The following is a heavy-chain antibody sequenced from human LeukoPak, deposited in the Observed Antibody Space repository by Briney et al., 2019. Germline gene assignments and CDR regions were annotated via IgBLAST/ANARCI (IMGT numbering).Heavy chain of an antibody. J-gene: IGHJ4*02. Sequence: GGSLRLSCAASGYTFNSCAMSWVRQAPGKGLEWVSAISGSGGSTYYADSVKGQFTISRDNSKNTLYLQMNSLRAEDTALYYCAKEPASGSCFDYWGQGTLVTVSS. CDR3: AKEPASGSCFDY. D-gene: IGHD3-10*01. V-gene: IGHV3-23*01. CDR1: GYTFNSCA. CDR2: ISGSGGST.